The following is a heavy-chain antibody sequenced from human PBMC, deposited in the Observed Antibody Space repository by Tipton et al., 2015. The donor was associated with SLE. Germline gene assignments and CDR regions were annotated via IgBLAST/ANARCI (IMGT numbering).Heavy chain of an antibody. CDR3: AGGWTRQLIFDY. D-gene: IGHD2-2*01. J-gene: IGHJ4*02. V-gene: IGHV4-59*03. CDR2: IHHTGIT. CDR1: GASMSTYY. Sequence: GLVKPSETLSLTCFVSGASMSTYYWNWIRQPPGKGLEWIGYIHHTGITNYNPSLNSRVTISIDMSMNQFSLRLNSVTAADTAVYYCAGGWTRQLIFDYWGQGTLVTVSP.